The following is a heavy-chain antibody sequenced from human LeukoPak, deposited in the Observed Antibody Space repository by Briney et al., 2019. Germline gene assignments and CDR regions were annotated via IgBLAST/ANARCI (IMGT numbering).Heavy chain of an antibody. Sequence: GGSLRLSCSASGFTFNSYAMHWVRQAPGKGLEYVSVISSNGDSTYYAVSLKGRFTISRDNSKSTLYLQMSSLRPEDPAVYYCVKGQQFILTGYYFDYWGQGTLVTVSS. CDR3: VKGQQFILTGYYFDY. J-gene: IGHJ4*02. CDR2: ISSNGDST. V-gene: IGHV3-64D*09. D-gene: IGHD3-9*01. CDR1: GFTFNSYA.